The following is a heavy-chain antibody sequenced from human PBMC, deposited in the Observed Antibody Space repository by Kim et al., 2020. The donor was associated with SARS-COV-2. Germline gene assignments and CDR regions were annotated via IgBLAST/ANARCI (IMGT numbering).Heavy chain of an antibody. V-gene: IGHV3-21*01. CDR1: GFTFSGFS. D-gene: IGHD1-26*01. Sequence: GGSLRLSCAASGFTFSGFSMNWVRQAPGKGLEWVSSISSSSSYIYYADSVKGRFTISRDNAKNSLYLQMNSLRAEDTAVYYCARGGGSHTSNWFDPWGQGTLVTVSS. CDR3: ARGGGSHTSNWFDP. J-gene: IGHJ5*02. CDR2: ISSSSSYI.